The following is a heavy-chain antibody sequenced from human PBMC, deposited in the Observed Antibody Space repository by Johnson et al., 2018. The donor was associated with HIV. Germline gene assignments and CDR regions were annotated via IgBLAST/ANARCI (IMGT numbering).Heavy chain of an antibody. CDR2: IKQDGSEK. CDR3: ARDRRTPGSGWGVDAFDI. D-gene: IGHD6-19*01. V-gene: IGHV3-7*01. Sequence: EVQLVESGGGLVQPGGSLRLSCAASRFTLNNYAVSWVRQPPGKGLEWVANIKQDGSEKYYVDSVKGRFTISRDNAKNSLYLQMNSLRAEETAVYYCARDRRTPGSGWGVDAFDIWGQGTMVTVSS. CDR1: RFTLNNYA. J-gene: IGHJ3*02.